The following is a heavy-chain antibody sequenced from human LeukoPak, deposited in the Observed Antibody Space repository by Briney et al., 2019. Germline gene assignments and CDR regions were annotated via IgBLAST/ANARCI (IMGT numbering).Heavy chain of an antibody. Sequence: ASVKVSCKASGYTFTGSGWYLYWLRQAPGQGLECVGWLHPNNGATGYAQKFQGRVAMTTDTSTSTAYMELSRLRPDDTANYYCARDGPAQMVDFDYWGRGTLVTVSS. CDR1: GYTFTGSGWY. V-gene: IGHV1-2*02. D-gene: IGHD3-10*01. J-gene: IGHJ4*02. CDR2: LHPNNGAT. CDR3: ARDGPAQMVDFDY.